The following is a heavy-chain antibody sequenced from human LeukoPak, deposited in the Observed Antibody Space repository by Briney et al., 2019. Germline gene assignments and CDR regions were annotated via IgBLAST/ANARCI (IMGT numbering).Heavy chain of an antibody. D-gene: IGHD2-2*02. V-gene: IGHV4-31*02. J-gene: IGHJ4*02. Sequence: SETLSLTCTVSGGSIRGGGYYWSSIRQHPGNRLEWIGYIYYSGSTYYNPSLKSRATISVDTSKNQFSLKLSSVTAADTAVYYCARDRQRYCSSTSRYTGLDYWGQGTLVTVSS. CDR1: GGSIRGGGYY. CDR3: ARDRQRYCSSTSRYTGLDY. CDR2: IYYSGST.